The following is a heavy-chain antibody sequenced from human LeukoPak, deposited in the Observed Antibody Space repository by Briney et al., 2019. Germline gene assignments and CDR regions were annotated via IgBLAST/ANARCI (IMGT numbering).Heavy chain of an antibody. CDR2: INPNSGGT. D-gene: IGHD4-17*01. J-gene: IGHJ4*02. CDR1: GYTFTGYY. Sequence: GASVKVSCKASGYTFTGYYMHWVRQAPGQGLEWMGWINPNSGGTNYAQKFQGRVTMTRDTSISTAYMELSRLRSDDAAVYYCARGAYGDYHRHFGYWGQGTLVTVSS. V-gene: IGHV1-2*02. CDR3: ARGAYGDYHRHFGY.